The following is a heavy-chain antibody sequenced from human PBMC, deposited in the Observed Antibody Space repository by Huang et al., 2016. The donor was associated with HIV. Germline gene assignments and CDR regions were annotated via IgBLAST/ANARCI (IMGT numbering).Heavy chain of an antibody. CDR2: FITIIGTA. CDR3: ARGRTRSSLYDSYYGLDV. CDR1: GGTFSPYA. Sequence: QVQLVQSGAEVKKPGSSVKVSCKASGGTFSPYAISWVRQATGQGLELMGGFITIIGTANNAQKFQGTVTITADEFTSTAYMELSSRRSEDTALYYCARGRTRSSLYDSYYGLDVWGQGTTVTVSS. J-gene: IGHJ6*02. V-gene: IGHV1-69*01. D-gene: IGHD6-6*01.